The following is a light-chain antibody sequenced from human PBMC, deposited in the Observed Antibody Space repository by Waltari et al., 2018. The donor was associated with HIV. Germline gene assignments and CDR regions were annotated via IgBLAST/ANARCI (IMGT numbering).Light chain of an antibody. CDR1: RGHSTYA. CDR2: VNSDGSH. J-gene: IGLJ3*02. Sequence: QLVLTQSPSASAPLGASVKLTCTPSRGHSTYAIAWHQQQPEKGPRYLMKVNSDGSHSKGDGIPDRFSGSSSGSERYLIISSLQSEDEADYYCQTWGTGIRVFGGGTKLTVL. CDR3: QTWGTGIRV. V-gene: IGLV4-69*01.